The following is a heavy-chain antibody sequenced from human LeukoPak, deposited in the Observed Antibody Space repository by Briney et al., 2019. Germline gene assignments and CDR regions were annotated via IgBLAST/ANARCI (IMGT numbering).Heavy chain of an antibody. D-gene: IGHD3-10*01. J-gene: IGHJ4*02. Sequence: GGSLRLSCAASGFTFSSYAMSWVRQAPGKGLEWASAISGSGGSTYYADSVKGRFTISRDNSKNTLYLQMNSLRAEDTAVYYCAKTYYYGSGSYFDYWGQGTLVTVSS. CDR1: GFTFSSYA. CDR2: ISGSGGST. V-gene: IGHV3-23*01. CDR3: AKTYYYGSGSYFDY.